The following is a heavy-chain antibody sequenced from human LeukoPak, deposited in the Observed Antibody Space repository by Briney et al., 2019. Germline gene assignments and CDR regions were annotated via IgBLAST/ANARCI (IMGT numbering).Heavy chain of an antibody. CDR3: ASFSTITMIGEYYFDY. D-gene: IGHD3-22*01. Sequence: PGGSLRLSCAASGFTFSTYNMNWVRQAPGKGLEWVSSISGSSSYIYYAASVKGRFSISRDNAKNSLYLQMNSLRAEDTAVYYCASFSTITMIGEYYFDYWGQGTLVTVSS. J-gene: IGHJ4*02. V-gene: IGHV3-21*01. CDR1: GFTFSTYN. CDR2: ISGSSSYI.